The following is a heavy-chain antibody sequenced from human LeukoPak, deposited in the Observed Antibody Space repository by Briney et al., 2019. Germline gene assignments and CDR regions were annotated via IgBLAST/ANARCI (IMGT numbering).Heavy chain of an antibody. CDR3: ATDSYGSWPYDFDY. D-gene: IGHD6-13*01. V-gene: IGHV3-23*01. Sequence: PGGSLILSCAASGFTFTSCGMNRVRQAPGEVLEWVSAISCGGSHTYYADSVKGRVTISRDNSKNTLYLQMNSLRAEDTAVYYCATDSYGSWPYDFDYWGQGTLVTVSS. J-gene: IGHJ4*02. CDR2: ISCGGSHT. CDR1: GFTFTSCG.